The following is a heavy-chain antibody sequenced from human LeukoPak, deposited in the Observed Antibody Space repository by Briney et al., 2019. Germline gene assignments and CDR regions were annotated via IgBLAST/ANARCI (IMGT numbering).Heavy chain of an antibody. D-gene: IGHD6-19*01. J-gene: IGHJ4*01. CDR3: ARDDAGYSSGWYWVY. CDR1: GFTFSGYE. V-gene: IGHV3-48*03. CDR2: ISSSGSII. Sequence: GGSLRLSCAASGFTFSGYEMNWVRQAPGKGLEWVSYISSSGSIIYYADSVKGRFTISRDNAKNSLYLQMNSLRAEDTAVYYCARDDAGYSSGWYWVYWGHGNLVTVSS.